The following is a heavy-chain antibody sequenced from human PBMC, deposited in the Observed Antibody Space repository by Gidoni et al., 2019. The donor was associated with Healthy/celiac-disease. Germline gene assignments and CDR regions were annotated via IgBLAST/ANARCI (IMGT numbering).Heavy chain of an antibody. D-gene: IGHD2-8*01. V-gene: IGHV3-23*04. Sequence: EVQLVESGGGLVQPGGSLRLSCAASGFTFSSYAMSWVRQAPGKGLEWVSAISGSGGSTYYADAVKGRFTISRENSKNTLYLQMNSLRAEDTAVYYCAKTPNLLSDYFDYWGQGTLVTVSS. CDR3: AKTPNLLSDYFDY. J-gene: IGHJ4*02. CDR1: GFTFSSYA. CDR2: ISGSGGST.